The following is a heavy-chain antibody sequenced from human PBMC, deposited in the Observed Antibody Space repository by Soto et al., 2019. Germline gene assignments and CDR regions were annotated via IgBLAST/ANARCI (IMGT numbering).Heavy chain of an antibody. D-gene: IGHD5-18*01. CDR3: TTRYKYDFVQ. J-gene: IGHJ4*02. CDR2: ISGSGTIT. Sequence: GGSLRLSCAASGFTFSSCVMTWVRQAPGKGLEWVSVISGSGTITFYADSVRGRFTISRDNSKNTLYLQMNSLSAEDTALYYCTTRYKYDFVQWGQGTLVTVSS. CDR1: GFTFSSCV. V-gene: IGHV3-23*01.